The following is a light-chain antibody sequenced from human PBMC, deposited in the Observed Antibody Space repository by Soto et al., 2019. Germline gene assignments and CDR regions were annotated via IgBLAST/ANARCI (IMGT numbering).Light chain of an antibody. CDR3: QQYNDWPPTT. CDR2: DAT. J-gene: IGKJ1*01. CDR1: RGVGSS. V-gene: IGKV3-15*01. Sequence: EIVMTQSPATLSVSPGERATLSCRASRGVGSSVAWYQQKPGQAPWLLIYDATSRDTGVPARFSGSGSGTEFTLTISSLQSEDFAVYYCQQYNDWPPTTFGQGTKVDIK.